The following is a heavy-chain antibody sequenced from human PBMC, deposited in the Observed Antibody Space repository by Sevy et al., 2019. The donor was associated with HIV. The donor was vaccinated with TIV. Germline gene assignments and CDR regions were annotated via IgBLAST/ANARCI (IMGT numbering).Heavy chain of an antibody. CDR2: ISYHGRNQ. D-gene: IGHD6-6*01. V-gene: IGHV3-30*04. CDR3: ARKQFVLPFDY. J-gene: IGHJ4*02. CDR1: GFTFSDYR. Sequence: GGSLRLSCAASGFTFSDYRFHWVRQAPGKGLEWVAVISYHGRNQFYADSVRGRFTISRDDSKNTVYLQMNSLRPDDTAVYYCARKQFVLPFDYWGQGTLVTVSS.